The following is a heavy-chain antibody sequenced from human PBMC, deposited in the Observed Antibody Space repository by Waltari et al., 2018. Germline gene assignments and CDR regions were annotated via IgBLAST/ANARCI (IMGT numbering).Heavy chain of an antibody. J-gene: IGHJ4*02. V-gene: IGHV3-48*02. D-gene: IGHD3-22*01. CDR3: AGNNYDSAGLYDY. CDR2: ISRISSTI. CDR1: GFTFSTYA. Sequence: EVRLVESGGKLVQPGGSLRLSGGASGFTFSTYAMNWVRKIPGKGLEWVSYISRISSTIYYADSVEGRFAVSRDNAKNSLYLQMSSLRDDDTAVYYCAGNNYDSAGLYDYWGQGTLVTVSS.